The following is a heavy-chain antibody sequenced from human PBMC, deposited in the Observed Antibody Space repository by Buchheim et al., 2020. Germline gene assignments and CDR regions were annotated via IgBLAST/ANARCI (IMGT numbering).Heavy chain of an antibody. J-gene: IGHJ5*02. CDR1: GFTFNIYA. V-gene: IGHV3-23*01. D-gene: IGHD2-8*01. Sequence: EVQLLESGGDLAQPGGSLRLSCAASGFTFNIYAMTWVRQAPGKGLEWVSGISAGSDSIYYADSVKGRFTISRDNSKNTVYLQMNSLRVEDTAAYYCARVAGYCSNGECYPGGTTWFDPWGQGTL. CDR2: ISAGSDSI. CDR3: ARVAGYCSNGECYPGGTTWFDP.